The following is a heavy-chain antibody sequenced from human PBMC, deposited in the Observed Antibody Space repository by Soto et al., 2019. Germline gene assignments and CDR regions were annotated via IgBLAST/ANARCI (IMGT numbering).Heavy chain of an antibody. J-gene: IGHJ4*02. CDR1: GLTFSRYD. D-gene: IGHD6-19*01. V-gene: IGHV3-23*01. Sequence: EVQLLESGGGLVQPGGSLRLSCAASGLTFSRYDMSWVRQAPGKGLEWVSAISGSGYSTYYADSVKGRFTISRDNSKNPRYVQMNSLRAEDTAVYYCAKGRSESYFDYWCQGTLVTVSS. CDR2: ISGSGYST. CDR3: AKGRSESYFDY.